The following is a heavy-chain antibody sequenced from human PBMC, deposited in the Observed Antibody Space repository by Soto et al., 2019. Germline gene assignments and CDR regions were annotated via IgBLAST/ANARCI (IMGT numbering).Heavy chain of an antibody. D-gene: IGHD3-16*01. CDR3: AKDIESWGKNSYYGMDV. J-gene: IGHJ6*02. V-gene: IGHV3-9*01. CDR2: ISWNSGSI. CDR1: GFTFDDYA. Sequence: GGSLRLSCAASGFTFDDYAMHWVRQAPGKGLEWVSGISWNSGSIGYADSVKGRFTISRDNAKNSLYLQMNSLRAEDTALYYCAKDIESWGKNSYYGMDVWGQGTTVTVSS.